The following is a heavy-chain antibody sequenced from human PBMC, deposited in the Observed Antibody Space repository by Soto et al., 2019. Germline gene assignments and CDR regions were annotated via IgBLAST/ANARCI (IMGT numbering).Heavy chain of an antibody. V-gene: IGHV1-69*02. CDR2: IIPILGIA. D-gene: IGHD2-15*01. CDR1: GGTFSSYT. Sequence: QVQLVQSGAEVKKPGSSVKVSCKASGGTFSSYTISWVRQAPGQGLEWMGRIIPILGIANYAQKFQGRVTNTADKSTSTAYMELSSLRSEDTAVYYCASPYCSGGSCYSPPDYWGQGTLVTVSS. CDR3: ASPYCSGGSCYSPPDY. J-gene: IGHJ4*02.